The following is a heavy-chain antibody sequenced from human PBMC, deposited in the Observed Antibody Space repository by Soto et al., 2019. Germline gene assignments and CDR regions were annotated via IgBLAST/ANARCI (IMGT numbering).Heavy chain of an antibody. D-gene: IGHD6-13*01. V-gene: IGHV4-30-4*01. J-gene: IGHJ4*02. CDR1: GGSISSGDYY. Sequence: PSETLSLTCTVSGGSISSGDYYWSWIRQPPGKGLEWIGYIYYSGSTYYNPSLKSRVTISVDTSKNQFSLKLSSVTAADTAVYYCARGDSSSWYWSYWGQGTLVTAPQ. CDR3: ARGDSSSWYWSY. CDR2: IYYSGST.